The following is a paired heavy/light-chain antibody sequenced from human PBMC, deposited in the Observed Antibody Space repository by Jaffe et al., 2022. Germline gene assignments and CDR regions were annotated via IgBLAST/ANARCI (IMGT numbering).Light chain of an antibody. J-gene: IGKJ1*01. Sequence: VVMTQSPLSLPVTLGQPASISCRSSQSLVSSDGNTYLNWFHQRPGQSPRRLIYKVSNRDSGVPDRFSGSGSGTDFTLRISRVEAEDVGVYYCMQHTHWPHTFGQGTRVEIK. CDR2: KVS. CDR3: MQHTHWPHT. CDR1: QSLVSSDGNTY. V-gene: IGKV2-30*01.
Heavy chain of an antibody. V-gene: IGHV3-7*01. CDR2: IVPDGSDT. J-gene: IGHJ4*02. D-gene: IGHD2-15*01. Sequence: EVQLVDSGGGLVQPGGSLRLSCEVSGFTFSTNWMSWVRQAPGKGLECVASIVPDGSDTYYVDSVKGRFTISRDNAKNSLYLQMNSLRAEDTAVYYCATGEGGYWGQGTLVTVSS. CDR1: GFTFSTNW. CDR3: ATGEGGY.